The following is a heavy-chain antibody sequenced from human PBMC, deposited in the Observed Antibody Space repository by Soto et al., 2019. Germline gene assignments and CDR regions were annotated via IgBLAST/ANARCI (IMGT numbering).Heavy chain of an antibody. CDR2: TSYDGSNK. J-gene: IGHJ6*02. V-gene: IGHV3-30-3*01. D-gene: IGHD2-15*01. CDR1: GFTFSNYS. CDR3: ASDQKGGHCSGGSCNDYYGMDV. Sequence: QVQLVESGGGVVQPGTSLRLSCTASGFTFSNYSMHWVRQAPGKGLEWVAVTSYDGSNKYYADSVKGRFTISRDNSKNTRYVQIDRLRGEDTAIYYRASDQKGGHCSGGSCNDYYGMDVWGQGTKVTVSS.